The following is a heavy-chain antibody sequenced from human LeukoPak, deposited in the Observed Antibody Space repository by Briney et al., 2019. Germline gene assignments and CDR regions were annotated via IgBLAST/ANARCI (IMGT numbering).Heavy chain of an antibody. V-gene: IGHV4-59*08. CDR1: GGSISSFY. D-gene: IGHD2-8*02. Sequence: SETLSLTCTVSGGSISSFYWSWIRQPPGKGLEWIGSIYYSGSTNYNPSLKRRVTISVDTSKNQFSLKLSSVTAADTAVYYGARHPWWGCGIQDYDIDLWGKGTMVTVSS. J-gene: IGHJ6*03. CDR3: ARHPWWGCGIQDYDIDL. CDR2: IYYSGST.